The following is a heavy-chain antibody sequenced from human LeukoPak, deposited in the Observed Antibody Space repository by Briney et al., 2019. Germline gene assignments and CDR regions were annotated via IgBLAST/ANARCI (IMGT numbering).Heavy chain of an antibody. J-gene: IGHJ5*02. D-gene: IGHD4-23*01. CDR3: ARSPRLPHYGGNLPLINWFDP. V-gene: IGHV4-31*03. CDR2: IYYSGST. CDR1: GGSISSGGYY. Sequence: PSQTLSLTCTVSGGSISSGGYYWNWIRQHPGKGLEWIGYIYYSGSTYYNPSLKSRVTISIDTSKNQFSLKLSSVTAADTAVYYCARSPRLPHYGGNLPLINWFDPWGQGTLVTVSS.